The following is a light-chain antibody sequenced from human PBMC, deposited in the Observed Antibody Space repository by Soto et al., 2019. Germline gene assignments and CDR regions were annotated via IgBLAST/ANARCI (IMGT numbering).Light chain of an antibody. Sequence: QSVLTQPPSVSGTPGQRVTVSCSGSSSNIGSNTVNWYQQLPGTAPKLLIYNNNQRPSGVPDRFSGSKSGTSASLAISGLQAEDGADYYCAAWDDRLDGWVFGGGTQLTVL. J-gene: IGLJ3*02. CDR3: AAWDDRLDGWV. V-gene: IGLV1-44*01. CDR1: SSNIGSNT. CDR2: NNN.